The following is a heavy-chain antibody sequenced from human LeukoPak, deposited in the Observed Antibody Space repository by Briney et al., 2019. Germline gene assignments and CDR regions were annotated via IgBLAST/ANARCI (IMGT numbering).Heavy chain of an antibody. CDR1: GGSISGHY. J-gene: IGHJ3*02. Sequence: PSETLSLTCTVSGGSISGHYWSWIRQPPGKGLEWIGYIYYSGTTYYNPSLKSRVTISVDTSKNQFSLKLSSVTAADTAVYYCAREESGSGKGDAFDIWGQGTMVTVSS. CDR2: IYYSGTT. V-gene: IGHV4-59*11. CDR3: AREESGSGKGDAFDI. D-gene: IGHD3-10*01.